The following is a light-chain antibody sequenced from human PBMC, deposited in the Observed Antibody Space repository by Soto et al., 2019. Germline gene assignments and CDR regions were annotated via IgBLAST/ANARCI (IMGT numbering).Light chain of an antibody. CDR2: GAS. CDR1: QSVSSSY. CDR3: QPYRT. Sequence: EIVLTQSPGTLSLSPGERATLSCRASQSVSSSYLAWYQQKPGQAPRLIIYGASSRATGIPDRFSGSGSGTDFTITISRLEPEDFAVYYCQPYRTFGQGTKVEIK. J-gene: IGKJ1*01. V-gene: IGKV3-20*01.